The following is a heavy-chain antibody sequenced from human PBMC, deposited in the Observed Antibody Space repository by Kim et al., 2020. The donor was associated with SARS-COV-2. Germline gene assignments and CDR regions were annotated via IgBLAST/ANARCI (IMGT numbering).Heavy chain of an antibody. D-gene: IGHD3-10*01. CDR1: GGSISSGGYY. CDR3: AREVTMVRGVIMYYFDY. V-gene: IGHV4-31*03. J-gene: IGHJ4*02. Sequence: SETLSLTCTVSGGSISSGGYYWSWIRQHPGKGLEWIGYIYYSGSTYYNPSLKSRVTISVDTSKNQFSLKLSSVTAADTAVYYCAREVTMVRGVIMYYFDYWGQGTLVTVSS. CDR2: IYYSGST.